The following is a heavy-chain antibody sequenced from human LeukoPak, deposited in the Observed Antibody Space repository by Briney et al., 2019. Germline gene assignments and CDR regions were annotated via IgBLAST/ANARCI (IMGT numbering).Heavy chain of an antibody. V-gene: IGHV3-11*01. CDR1: GFRFDDFY. J-gene: IGHJ4*02. CDR3: ARHMVLSPCDD. CDR2: ISASGGMM. D-gene: IGHD4/OR15-4a*01. Sequence: PGGSLRLSCAASGFRFDDFYVSWIRQAPGKGREWISFISASGGMMDHADSVKGRFTISRDNAKNSVHLEMNNLKAADTAVYHWARHMVLSPCDDWGPGTLVTVSS.